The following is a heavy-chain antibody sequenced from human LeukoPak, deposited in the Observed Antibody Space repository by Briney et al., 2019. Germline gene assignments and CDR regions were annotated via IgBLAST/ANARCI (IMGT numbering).Heavy chain of an antibody. V-gene: IGHV4-39*07. J-gene: IGHJ5*01. CDR1: GASISSDSNY. D-gene: IGHD3-3*02. CDR2: IYHTGST. Sequence: SETLSLTCTVSGASISSDSNYWAWVRQPPGKGLQWIGSIYHTGSTFYNPSLKSRVSISIDSSKNQFSLKLSSVTVAGTALYYCARDISISWFYSWGQGALVSVSS. CDR3: ARDISISWFYS.